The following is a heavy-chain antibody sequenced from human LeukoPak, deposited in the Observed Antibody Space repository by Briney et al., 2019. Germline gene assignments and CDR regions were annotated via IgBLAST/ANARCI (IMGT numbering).Heavy chain of an antibody. J-gene: IGHJ4*02. CDR3: ARVSVAGTAPAFDY. Sequence: SETLSLTCTVSGGSVSSGSYYWSWIRQPPGKGLEWIGYIYYSGSTNYNPSLKSRVTISVDTSKNQFFLKLSSVTAADTAVYYCARVSVAGTAPAFDYWGQGTLVTVSS. CDR2: IYYSGST. D-gene: IGHD6-19*01. V-gene: IGHV4-61*01. CDR1: GGSVSSGSYY.